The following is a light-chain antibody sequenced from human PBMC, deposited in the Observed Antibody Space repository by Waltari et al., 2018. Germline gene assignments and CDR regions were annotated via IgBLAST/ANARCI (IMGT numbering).Light chain of an antibody. Sequence: QSVLTQPPSVSGAPGQRVTISCTGSSSNIGAGYDVHWYQQLPGTAPKLLIYGNRKPPPGVPARFSGSKSGTSASLAITGLQAEDEADYYCQSYDTSLSGSVFGGGTKLTVL. V-gene: IGLV1-40*01. J-gene: IGLJ2*01. CDR1: SSNIGAGYD. CDR2: GNR. CDR3: QSYDTSLSGSV.